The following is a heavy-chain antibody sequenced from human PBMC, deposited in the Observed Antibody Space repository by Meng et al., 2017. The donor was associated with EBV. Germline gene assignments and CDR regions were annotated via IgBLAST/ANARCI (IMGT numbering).Heavy chain of an antibody. J-gene: IGHJ4*02. CDR3: ASESGRGFTPDY. D-gene: IGHD3-10*01. CDR2: LIPMSGAP. CDR1: GGTFRSDA. Sequence: QVPLQQSGDEVKKHGSSVKVSCRTSGGTFRSDAVSWVRQAPGQGLEWMGGLIPMSGAPHYAQKFQDRVTIIADESTSTHSMELNNLRFEDTAMYYCASESGRGFTPDYWGQGTLVTVSS. V-gene: IGHV1-69*01.